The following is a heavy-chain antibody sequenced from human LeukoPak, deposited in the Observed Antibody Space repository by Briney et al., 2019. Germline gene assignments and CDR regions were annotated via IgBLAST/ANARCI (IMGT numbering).Heavy chain of an antibody. J-gene: IGHJ5*02. V-gene: IGHV4-30-2*01. D-gene: IGHD3-10*01. CDR3: ARARPERITMVRGVIDSFDP. CDR2: IYHSGST. CDR1: GGSISSGGYS. Sequence: SETLSLTCAVSGGSISSGGYSWSWIRQPPGKGLEWIGYIYHSGSTYYNPSLKSRVTISVDRSKNQFSLKLSSVTAADTAVYYCARARPERITMVRGVIDSFDPWGQGTLVTVSS.